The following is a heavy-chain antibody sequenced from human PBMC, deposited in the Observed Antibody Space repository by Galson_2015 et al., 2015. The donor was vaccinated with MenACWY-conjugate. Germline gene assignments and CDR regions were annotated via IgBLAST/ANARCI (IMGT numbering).Heavy chain of an antibody. CDR3: AKSPGVFILWEFDP. Sequence: SLRLSCAVSGFTFSNYAMSWVRQAPGKGLEWVSGISGSGGSTYYADSVKGRFTISRDNSKNTLYLQMNSLRAEDTAVYYCAKSPGVFILWEFDPWGQGTLVTVSS. CDR2: ISGSGGST. J-gene: IGHJ5*02. D-gene: IGHD3-3*01. CDR1: GFTFSNYA. V-gene: IGHV3-23*01.